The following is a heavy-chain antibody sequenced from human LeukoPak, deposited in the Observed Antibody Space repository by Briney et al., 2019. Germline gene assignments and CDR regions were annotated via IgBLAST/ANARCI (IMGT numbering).Heavy chain of an antibody. CDR2: IYYSGST. CDR3: ARGLLWFGELSFYFDP. J-gene: IGHJ5*02. Sequence: PSETLSLTCTVSGGSISSSSYYWGWIRQPPGKGLEWIGSIYYSGSTYYNPSLKSRVTISVDTSKNQFSLKLSSVTAADTAVYYCARGLLWFGELSFYFDPWGQGTLVTVSS. D-gene: IGHD3-10*01. V-gene: IGHV4-39*01. CDR1: GGSISSSSYY.